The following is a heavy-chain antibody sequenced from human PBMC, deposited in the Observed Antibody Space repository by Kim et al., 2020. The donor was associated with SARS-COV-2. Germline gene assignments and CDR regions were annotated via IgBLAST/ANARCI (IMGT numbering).Heavy chain of an antibody. V-gene: IGHV3-74*01. Sequence: TCADSVKGRFTISRDNAKNTLYLQMNSLRAEDTAVYYCASYDSSGRYFDYWGQGTLVTVSS. J-gene: IGHJ4*02. CDR3: ASYDSSGRYFDY. D-gene: IGHD3-22*01.